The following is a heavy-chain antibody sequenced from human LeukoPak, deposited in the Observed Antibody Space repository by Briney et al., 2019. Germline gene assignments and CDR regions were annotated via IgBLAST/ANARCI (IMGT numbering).Heavy chain of an antibody. CDR3: ARDYCGGDCLPDY. Sequence: ASVKVSCKASGYTFTGYYVHWVRQAPGQGLEWMGRINPNSGDTNYAQKFQGRVTMTRDTSIGTAYMELSRLRSDDTAVYYCARDYCGGDCLPDYWGQGTLVTVSS. V-gene: IGHV1-2*06. CDR2: INPNSGDT. CDR1: GYTFTGYY. D-gene: IGHD2-21*02. J-gene: IGHJ4*02.